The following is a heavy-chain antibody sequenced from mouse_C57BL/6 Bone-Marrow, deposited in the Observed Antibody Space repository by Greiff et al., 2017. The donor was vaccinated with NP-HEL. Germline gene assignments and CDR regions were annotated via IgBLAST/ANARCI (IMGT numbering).Heavy chain of an antibody. J-gene: IGHJ1*03. CDR2: IYPGNSDT. CDR3: TYDSYWYFDV. CDR1: GYTFTSYW. Sequence: EVQLQQSGPELVKPGASVKISCKASGYTFTSYWMHWVKQRPGQGLEWIGAIYPGNSDTSYNQKFKGKAKLTAVTSASTAYMELSSLTNEDSAVYYCTYDSYWYFDVWGTGTTVTVSS. V-gene: IGHV1-5*01. D-gene: IGHD2-3*01.